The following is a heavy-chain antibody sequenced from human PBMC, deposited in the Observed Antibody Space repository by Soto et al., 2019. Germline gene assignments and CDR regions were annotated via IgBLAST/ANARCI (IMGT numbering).Heavy chain of an antibody. CDR2: LYSGGST. D-gene: IGHD1-20*01. Sequence: GGSLRLSCAASGFTVSSNYMSWVRQAPGKGLEWVSVLYSGGSTYYANSVRGRFTISRDNSKNTLYLQMNSLRAEDTAVYYCARGRLTGSNYYGMDVWGQGTTVTVS. CDR3: ARGRLTGSNYYGMDV. J-gene: IGHJ6*02. CDR1: GFTVSSNY. V-gene: IGHV3-53*01.